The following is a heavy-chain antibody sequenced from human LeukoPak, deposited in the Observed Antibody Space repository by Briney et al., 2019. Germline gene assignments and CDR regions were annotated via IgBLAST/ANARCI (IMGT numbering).Heavy chain of an antibody. CDR1: GFTFSSYA. CDR2: ISGSGGST. J-gene: IGHJ4*02. Sequence: PGGSLRLSCAASGFTFSSYAMSWVRQAPGKGLEWVSAISGSGGSTYYADSVKGRFTISRDNSKNTLYLQMNSLRAEDTAVYYCAKDLVVLMAYAIVDDYWGQGTLVTVSS. D-gene: IGHD2-8*01. CDR3: AKDLVVLMAYAIVDDY. V-gene: IGHV3-23*01.